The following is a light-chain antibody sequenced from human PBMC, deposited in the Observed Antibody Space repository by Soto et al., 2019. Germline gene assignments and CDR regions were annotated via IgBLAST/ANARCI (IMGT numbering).Light chain of an antibody. CDR3: QQRSNWPRGT. CDR2: DAS. J-gene: IGKJ1*01. Sequence: EIVLTQSPGTLSLSPGERATLSCRAIQSVSSSYLAWYQQKPGQAPRLLIYDASNRATGIPARFSGSGSGTDFTLTISSLEPEDFAVYYCQQRSNWPRGTFGQGTKVDI. CDR1: QSVSSSY. V-gene: IGKV3D-20*02.